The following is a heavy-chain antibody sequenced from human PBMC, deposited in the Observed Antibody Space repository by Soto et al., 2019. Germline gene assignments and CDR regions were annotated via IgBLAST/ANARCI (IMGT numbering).Heavy chain of an antibody. CDR1: GGTFSSYA. Sequence: QVQLVQSGAEVKKPGSSVKVSCKASGGTFSSYAISWVRQAPGPGLAWLGGIIPIFGTANYAQKFQGRVTITAAESTSTAYMEWSSLRSEDTAVYYCARQDCGGDCYARSYWYFDLWGRGTLVTVSS. CDR3: ARQDCGGDCYARSYWYFDL. D-gene: IGHD2-21*02. V-gene: IGHV1-69*12. J-gene: IGHJ2*01. CDR2: IIPIFGTA.